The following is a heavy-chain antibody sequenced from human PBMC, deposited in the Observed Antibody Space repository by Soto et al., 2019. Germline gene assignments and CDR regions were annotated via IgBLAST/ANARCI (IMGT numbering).Heavy chain of an antibody. CDR3: ARGLVGYSYGYYFDY. Sequence: ASVKVSCKASGYTFTSYGISWVRQAPGQGLERMGWISAYNGNTNYAQKLQGRVTMTTDTSTSTAYMELRSLRSDDTAVYYCARGLVGYSYGYYFDYWGHGTLVTVSS. D-gene: IGHD5-18*01. CDR1: GYTFTSYG. CDR2: ISAYNGNT. V-gene: IGHV1-18*01. J-gene: IGHJ4*01.